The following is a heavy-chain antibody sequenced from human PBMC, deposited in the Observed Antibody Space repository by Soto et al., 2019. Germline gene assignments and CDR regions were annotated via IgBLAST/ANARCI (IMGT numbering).Heavy chain of an antibody. Sequence: PSETLSLTCTVSGGSISIYYWSWIRQPPGKGLEWIGYIYYSGSTNYNPSLKSRVTISVDTSKNQFSLKLSSVTAADTAVYYCARESSLWSSPAIWGQGTMVTVSS. J-gene: IGHJ3*02. CDR2: IYYSGST. CDR1: GGSISIYY. V-gene: IGHV4-59*01. CDR3: ARESSLWSSPAI. D-gene: IGHD3-10*01.